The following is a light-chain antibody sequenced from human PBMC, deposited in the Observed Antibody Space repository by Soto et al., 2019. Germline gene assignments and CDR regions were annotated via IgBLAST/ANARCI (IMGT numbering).Light chain of an antibody. V-gene: IGLV2-8*01. CDR3: YSFAGSATFV. CDR1: SSDVGGYKY. J-gene: IGLJ3*02. CDR2: EVN. Sequence: QSALTQPPSASGSPGQSVTISCTGTSSDVGGYKYVSWYQQHPGKAPKLMIYEVNKRPSGVPDRFSGSKSGNTASLTVSGLQAEDEADYYCYSFAGSATFVFGGGTKVTVL.